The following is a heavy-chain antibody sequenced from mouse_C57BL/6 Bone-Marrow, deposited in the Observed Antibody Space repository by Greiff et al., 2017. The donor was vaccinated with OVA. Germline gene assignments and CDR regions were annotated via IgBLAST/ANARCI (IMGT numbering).Heavy chain of an antibody. Sequence: QVHVKQSGAELVRPGTSVKVSCKASGYAFTNYLIEWVKQRPGQGLEWIGVINPGSGGTNYNEKFKGKATLTADKSSSTAYMQLSSLTSEDSAVYFCARGGLNDYSWFAYWGQGTLVTVSA. D-gene: IGHD1-3*01. J-gene: IGHJ3*01. CDR3: ARGGLNDYSWFAY. CDR1: GYAFTNYL. V-gene: IGHV1-54*01. CDR2: INPGSGGT.